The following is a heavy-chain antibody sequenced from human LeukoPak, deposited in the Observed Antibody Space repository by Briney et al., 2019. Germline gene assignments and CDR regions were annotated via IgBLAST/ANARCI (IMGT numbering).Heavy chain of an antibody. J-gene: IGHJ5*02. CDR3: ATSRGGYCSGGSCYEGDNWFDP. CDR1: GYTFTDFG. D-gene: IGHD2-15*01. CDR2: INPNSGGT. V-gene: IGHV1-2*02. Sequence: GASVKVSCKASGYTFTDFGLNWVQQAPGQGLEWMGWINPNSGGTNYAQKFQGRVTMTRDTSISTAYMELSRLGSDDTAVYYCATSRGGYCSGGSCYEGDNWFDPWGQGTLVTVSS.